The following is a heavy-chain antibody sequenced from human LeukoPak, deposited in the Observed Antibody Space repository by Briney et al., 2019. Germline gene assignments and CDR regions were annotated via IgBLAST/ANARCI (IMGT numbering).Heavy chain of an antibody. D-gene: IGHD3-10*01. J-gene: IGHJ4*02. V-gene: IGHV4-61*02. CDR3: ARDVDGSGSVD. Sequence: SETLSLTCTVSGGSISSGSYYWSWIRQPAGKGLEWIGRIYTSGSTNYNPSLKSRVTISVDTSKNQFSLKLSSVTAADTAVYYCARDVDGSGSVDWGQGTLVTVSS. CDR1: GGSISSGSYY. CDR2: IYTSGST.